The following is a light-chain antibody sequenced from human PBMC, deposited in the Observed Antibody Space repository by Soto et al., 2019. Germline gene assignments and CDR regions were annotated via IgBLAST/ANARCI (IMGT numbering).Light chain of an antibody. CDR2: KAS. CDR1: QTISSW. V-gene: IGKV1-5*03. Sequence: IQRTQSPSTLSGSVGDRVTITCRASQTISSWLAWYQQKPGKAPKLLIYKASSLESGVPSRFSGSGSGTEFTLTISSLQPDDFATYYCQQYNSYSTFGQGTRLEIK. CDR3: QQYNSYST. J-gene: IGKJ5*01.